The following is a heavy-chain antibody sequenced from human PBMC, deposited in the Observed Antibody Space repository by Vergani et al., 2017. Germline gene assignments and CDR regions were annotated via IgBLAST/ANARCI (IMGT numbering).Heavy chain of an antibody. CDR3: AKVCGSTSCPYGGGAFDV. V-gene: IGHV3-23*01. CDR2: ISGSGGSK. D-gene: IGHD2-2*01. J-gene: IGHJ3*01. CDR1: GFTFNHYA. Sequence: EVQLLESGGDLVQPGGSLRLSCAASGFTFNHYAMNGVRQAPGKGVEWVSGISGSGGSKYYAGSVKGRFTISRDSSKNTLYLQMNSLSAGDTAVYYCAKVCGSTSCPYGGGAFDVWGHGTMVTVSS.